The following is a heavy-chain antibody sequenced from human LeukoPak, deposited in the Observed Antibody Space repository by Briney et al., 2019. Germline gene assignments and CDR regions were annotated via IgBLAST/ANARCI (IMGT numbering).Heavy chain of an antibody. Sequence: ASVKVSCKTSGYIFAHNGISWVRQAPGQGPEWMGWISAYNGDTNYAQNFQGRVTMTRDTSTSTVYMELRSLRSDDTAVYYCARDQEGFDYWGQGTVVTVSS. CDR2: ISAYNGDT. V-gene: IGHV1-18*01. J-gene: IGHJ4*02. CDR1: GYIFAHNG. CDR3: ARDQEGFDY.